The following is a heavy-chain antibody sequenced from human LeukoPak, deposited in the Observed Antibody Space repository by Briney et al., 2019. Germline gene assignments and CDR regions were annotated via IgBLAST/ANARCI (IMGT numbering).Heavy chain of an antibody. V-gene: IGHV3-48*03. Sequence: PGGSLRLSCAASGFTFSSYEMNWVRQAPGKGLEWVSYISSSGSTIYYADSVKARFTISRDNAKNSLYLQMNSLRAEDTAVYYCARVGGYPNWFDPWGQGTLVTVSS. J-gene: IGHJ5*02. CDR2: ISSSGSTI. CDR3: ARVGGYPNWFDP. CDR1: GFTFSSYE. D-gene: IGHD3-16*01.